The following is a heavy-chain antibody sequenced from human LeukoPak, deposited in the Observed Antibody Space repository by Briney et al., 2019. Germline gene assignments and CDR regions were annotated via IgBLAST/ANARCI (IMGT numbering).Heavy chain of an antibody. D-gene: IGHD2-2*01. CDR3: ARDSPVPAAMKGYYYYYYYGMDV. CDR2: ISAYNGNT. V-gene: IGHV1-18*04. J-gene: IGHJ6*04. Sequence: ASVKVSCKASGYTFTSYGISWVRQAPGQGLEWMGWISAYNGNTNYAQKLQGRVTMTTDTSTSTAYMELRSLRSDDTAVYYCARDSPVPAAMKGYYYYYYYGMDVWGKGTTVPVSS. CDR1: GYTFTSYG.